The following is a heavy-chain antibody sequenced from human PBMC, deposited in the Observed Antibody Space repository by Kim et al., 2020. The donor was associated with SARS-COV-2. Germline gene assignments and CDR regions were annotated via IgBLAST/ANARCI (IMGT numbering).Heavy chain of an antibody. J-gene: IGHJ4*02. V-gene: IGHV4-31*03. CDR1: GGSISSGGYY. CDR2: IYYSGST. Sequence: SETLSLTCTVSGGSISSGGYYWSWIRQHPGKGLEWIGYIYYSGSTYYNPSLKSRVTISVDTSKNQFSLKLSSVTAADTAVYYCARFRGDYYGSGSYSFFDYWGQGTLVTVSS. D-gene: IGHD3-10*01. CDR3: ARFRGDYYGSGSYSFFDY.